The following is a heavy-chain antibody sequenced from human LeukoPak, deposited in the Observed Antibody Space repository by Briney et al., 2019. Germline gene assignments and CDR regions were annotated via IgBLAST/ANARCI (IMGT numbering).Heavy chain of an antibody. CDR3: AGHFGAWHYFDY. J-gene: IGHJ4*02. D-gene: IGHD3-3*01. CDR1: GFIFSNYG. Sequence: GGSLRLSCTTSGFIFSNYGMHWVRQAPGKGLEWVAFIRHDGSNKYYADSVKGRCTISRDNSKKTVYLQMNSLRTEDTAVYYCAGHFGAWHYFDYWGQGTLVTVSS. CDR2: IRHDGSNK. V-gene: IGHV3-30*02.